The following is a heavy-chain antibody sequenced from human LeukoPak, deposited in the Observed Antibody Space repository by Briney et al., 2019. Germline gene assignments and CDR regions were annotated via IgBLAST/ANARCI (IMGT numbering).Heavy chain of an antibody. CDR3: ARGEWSSSPFDF. Sequence: GSLRLSCAASGFTFSSYSMNWVRQAPGKGLEWVSFISTSSSYIYYADSVKGRFTVSRDNARKSLYLQMNSLRAEDTAVYYCARGEWSSSPFDFWGQGTLVTVSS. V-gene: IGHV3-21*01. D-gene: IGHD6-6*01. CDR1: GFTFSSYS. CDR2: ISTSSSYI. J-gene: IGHJ4*02.